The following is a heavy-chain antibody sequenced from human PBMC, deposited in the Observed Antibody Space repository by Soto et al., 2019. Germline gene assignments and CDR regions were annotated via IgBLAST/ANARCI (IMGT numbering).Heavy chain of an antibody. D-gene: IGHD3-22*01. Sequence: QVQLQESGPGLVKPSQTLSLICTVSGGSISSGDYYWSWVRQHPGRGLEWIGYIYYSGSTYSNPSLRSRVSISGDTSKNQFSLKLSSVTAADTAVYYCYARITMIVVEPNRYAFDSWGQGTMVTVSS. CDR2: IYYSGST. J-gene: IGHJ3*02. CDR3: YARITMIVVEPNRYAFDS. V-gene: IGHV4-31*03. CDR1: GGSISSGDYY.